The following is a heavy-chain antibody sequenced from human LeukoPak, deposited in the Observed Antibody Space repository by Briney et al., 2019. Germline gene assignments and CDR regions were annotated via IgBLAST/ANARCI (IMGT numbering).Heavy chain of an antibody. CDR3: ARLGYSSSSNWFDP. J-gene: IGHJ5*02. CDR1: GFTFADYA. CDR2: ITWNSGSI. Sequence: PGRSLRLSCAASGFTFADYAMHWVRQVPGKGLEWVSGITWNSGSIDYADSVKGRFTISRDNAKNSLYLQMDSLRAEDTAVYYCARLGYSSSSNWFDPWGQGTLVTVSS. D-gene: IGHD2-15*01. V-gene: IGHV3-9*01.